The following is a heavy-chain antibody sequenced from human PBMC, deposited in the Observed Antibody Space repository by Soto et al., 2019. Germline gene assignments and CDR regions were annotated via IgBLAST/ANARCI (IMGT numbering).Heavy chain of an antibody. CDR1: GGSISSYY. V-gene: IGHV4-59*01. Sequence: PSETLSLTCTVSGGSISSYYWSWIRQPPGKGLEWIGYIYYSGSTNYNPSLKSRVTISVDTSKNQSSLKLSSVTAADTAVYYCARDRLVVVPAAIRYYYYGMDVWGQGTTVTVSS. D-gene: IGHD2-2*02. CDR2: IYYSGST. J-gene: IGHJ6*02. CDR3: ARDRLVVVPAAIRYYYYGMDV.